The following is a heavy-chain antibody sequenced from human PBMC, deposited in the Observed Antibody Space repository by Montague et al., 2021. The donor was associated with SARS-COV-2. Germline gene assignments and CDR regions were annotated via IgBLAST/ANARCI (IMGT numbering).Heavy chain of an antibody. D-gene: IGHD1-1*01. CDR1: GFTFDDYT. V-gene: IGHV3-43*01. Sequence: SLRLSCAASGFTFDDYTMHWVRQAPGKGLEWVSLISWDGGSTYYADSVKGRFTISRDNSKNSLYLQMNSLRTEGTALYYCAKDMGAWNYYYGMDVWGQGTTVTVSS. J-gene: IGHJ6*02. CDR3: AKDMGAWNYYYGMDV. CDR2: ISWDGGST.